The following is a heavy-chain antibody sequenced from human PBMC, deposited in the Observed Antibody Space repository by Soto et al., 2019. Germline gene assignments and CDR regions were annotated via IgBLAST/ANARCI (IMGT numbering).Heavy chain of an antibody. CDR1: GYTFSNYG. V-gene: IGHV1-18*01. Sequence: QVQLVQSGGEVKRPGASVKVSCKTSGYTFSNYGITWVRQAPGQPLEWLGWISLYSDSTNYAQKFQGRVSMTTDTSTTTAYMELRSLRSDDTAVYYCARVVPGAEAWFGPWGKGTLVTVSS. CDR2: ISLYSDST. J-gene: IGHJ5*02. CDR3: ARVVPGAEAWFGP. D-gene: IGHD2-2*01.